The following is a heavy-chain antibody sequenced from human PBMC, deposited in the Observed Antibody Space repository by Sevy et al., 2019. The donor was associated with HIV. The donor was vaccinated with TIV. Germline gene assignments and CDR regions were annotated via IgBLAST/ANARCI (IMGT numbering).Heavy chain of an antibody. CDR1: GFTFSNYA. D-gene: IGHD2-21*02. Sequence: GGSLRLSCAASGFTFSNYAMSWVRQAPGRGLEWVSAISGRGDTRHYADSVKGRFTISRDNSKNTRSLQMSSLRAEDTAVYYCAKKSCGGDCFSPHFDYWGQGAQVTVSS. CDR3: AKKSCGGDCFSPHFDY. CDR2: ISGRGDTR. V-gene: IGHV3-23*01. J-gene: IGHJ4*02.